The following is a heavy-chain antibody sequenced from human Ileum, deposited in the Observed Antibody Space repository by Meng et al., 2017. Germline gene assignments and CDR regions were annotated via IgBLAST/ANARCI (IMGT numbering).Heavy chain of an antibody. J-gene: IGHJ5*02. CDR3: ARENTIFGVVWGSWFDP. CDR2: IYYSGST. V-gene: IGHV4-30-4*01. CDR1: GGSISSGDYY. Sequence: QVQLQESGPGLVKPSQTLSLTCTVSGGSISSGDYYWSWIRQPPGKGLEWIGYIYYSGSTYYTPSLKSRLTISVDTSKNQFSLKLSSVTAADTAVYYCARENTIFGVVWGSWFDPWGQGTLVTVSS. D-gene: IGHD3-3*01.